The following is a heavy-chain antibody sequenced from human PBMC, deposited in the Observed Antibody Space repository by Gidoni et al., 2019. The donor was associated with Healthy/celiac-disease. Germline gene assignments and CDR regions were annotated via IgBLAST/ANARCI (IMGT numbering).Heavy chain of an antibody. Sequence: EVQLLESGGGLVQPGGSLRLSCAASGFTFSSYAMSWVRQAPGKGLGWVSAISGSGGSTYYADSVKGRFTISRDNSKNTLYLQMNSLRAEDTAVYYCAKDRAITDAFDIWGQGTMVTVSS. CDR1: GFTFSSYA. CDR3: AKDRAITDAFDI. V-gene: IGHV3-23*01. CDR2: ISGSGGST. D-gene: IGHD1-20*01. J-gene: IGHJ3*02.